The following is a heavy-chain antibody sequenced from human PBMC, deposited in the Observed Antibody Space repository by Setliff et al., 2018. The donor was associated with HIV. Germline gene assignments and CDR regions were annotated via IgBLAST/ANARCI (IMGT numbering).Heavy chain of an antibody. J-gene: IGHJ6*03. CDR2: IWYDGTNA. V-gene: IGHV3-33*07. CDR1: GFDFRNTA. CDR3: LKGVVATFFYYMDV. D-gene: IGHD3-3*01. Sequence: PGGSLRLSCEASGFDFRNTAMYWVRQPPGNGLEWVAGIWYDGTNAEYLDSVKGRFTISRDNSERTVYLEMNGVRVEDTAVYYCLKGVVATFFYYMDVWGKGTTVTVSS.